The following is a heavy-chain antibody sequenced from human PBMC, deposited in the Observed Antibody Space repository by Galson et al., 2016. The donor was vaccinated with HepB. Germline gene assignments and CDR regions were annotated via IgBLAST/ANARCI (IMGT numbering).Heavy chain of an antibody. Sequence: SVKVSRKASGYTFNNYGISWVRQAPGQGLEWMGWISGYNGDTYYAHRLQGRVSMTTDTSTSTVYLELTSLRSDDTAVYYCTREAGTTPYNWFDPWGQGTLVTVSS. J-gene: IGHJ5*02. CDR3: TREAGTTPYNWFDP. CDR1: GYTFNNYG. D-gene: IGHD1-1*01. CDR2: ISGYNGDT. V-gene: IGHV1-18*04.